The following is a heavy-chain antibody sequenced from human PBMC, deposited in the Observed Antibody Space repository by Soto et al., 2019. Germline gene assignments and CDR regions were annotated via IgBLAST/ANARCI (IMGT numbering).Heavy chain of an antibody. Sequence: ASVKVSCKASGYTFTGYYMHLVRQAPGQGLEWMGWINPNSGGTNYAQKFQGWVTMTRDTSISTAYMELSRLRSDDTAVYYCARDYYSNYDNLTGGRCYFKDVCGQGTTVIVSS. CDR3: ARDYYSNYDNLTGGRCYFKDV. CDR2: INPNSGGT. CDR1: GYTFTGYY. V-gene: IGHV1-2*04. J-gene: IGHJ6*01. D-gene: IGHD3-9*01.